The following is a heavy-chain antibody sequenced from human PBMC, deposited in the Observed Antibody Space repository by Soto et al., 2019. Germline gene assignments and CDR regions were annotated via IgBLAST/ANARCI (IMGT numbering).Heavy chain of an antibody. J-gene: IGHJ4*02. CDR3: AGGSRLVGDDD. CDR2: IYYSGGT. D-gene: IGHD3-16*01. Sequence: SETLSLTCSVSGGSISTGGYYWSWIRQHPGKGLEWIGYIYYSGGTYYNPSLKSRVTMSVDTSKNQMSLTLSSVIASDMAVYYCAGGSRLVGDDDWGQGTLVTVSS. V-gene: IGHV4-31*03. CDR1: GGSISTGGYY.